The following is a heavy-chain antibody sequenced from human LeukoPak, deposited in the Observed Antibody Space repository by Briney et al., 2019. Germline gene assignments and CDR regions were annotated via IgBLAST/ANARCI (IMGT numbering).Heavy chain of an antibody. D-gene: IGHD3-16*02. CDR3: ARGADSPIMITFGGVIVPPYYYMDV. J-gene: IGHJ6*03. CDR2: INHSGST. V-gene: IGHV4-34*01. CDR1: GGSFSGYY. Sequence: SETLSLTCAVYGGSFSGYYWSWIRQPPGKGLEWIGEINHSGSTNYNPSLKSRVTISVNTSKNQFSLKLSSVTAADTAVYYCARGADSPIMITFGGVIVPPYYYMDVWGKGTTVTVSS.